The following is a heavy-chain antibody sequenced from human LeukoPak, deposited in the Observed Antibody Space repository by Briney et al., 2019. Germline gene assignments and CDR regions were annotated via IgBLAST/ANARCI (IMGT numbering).Heavy chain of an antibody. Sequence: GGSLTLSCTAAGFTFGNHAVTWVRQAPGKGREWVGFIRSKPCGGTAEYAATVQGRVTISRDESKTIAYLQMNSLKTEDTAVYYCSRCGFGGADFDYWGRGTLVTVSS. CDR1: GFTFGNHA. V-gene: IGHV3-49*04. CDR2: IRSKPCGGTA. CDR3: SRCGFGGADFDY. D-gene: IGHD3-16*01. J-gene: IGHJ4*02.